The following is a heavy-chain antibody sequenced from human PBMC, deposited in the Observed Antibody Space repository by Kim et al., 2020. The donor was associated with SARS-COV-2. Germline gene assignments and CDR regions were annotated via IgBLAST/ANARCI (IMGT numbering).Heavy chain of an antibody. CDR3: ARDLGRITIFGVVIIGAFDI. V-gene: IGHV1-2*02. CDR2: INPNSGGT. Sequence: ASVKVSCKASGYTFTGYYMHWVRQAPGQGLEWMGWINPNSGGTNYAQKFQGRVTMTRDTSISTAYMELSRLRSDDTAVYYCARDLGRITIFGVVIIGAFDIWGQGTMVTVSS. J-gene: IGHJ3*02. CDR1: GYTFTGYY. D-gene: IGHD3-3*01.